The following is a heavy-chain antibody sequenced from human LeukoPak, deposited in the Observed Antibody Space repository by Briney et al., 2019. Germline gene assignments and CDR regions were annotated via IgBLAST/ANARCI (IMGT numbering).Heavy chain of an antibody. CDR1: GFTFSDYY. D-gene: IGHD3-10*01. CDR3: ARHRTRFGESYGFDI. Sequence: GGSLRLSCAASGFTFSDYYMSWIRQAPGKGLEWVSYISGRSLYTNYAASVKGRFAISRDNAKNSLYLQMNSLRAEDTAVYYCARHRTRFGESYGFDIWGQGTMVSVSS. CDR2: ISGRSLYT. V-gene: IGHV3-11*03. J-gene: IGHJ3*02.